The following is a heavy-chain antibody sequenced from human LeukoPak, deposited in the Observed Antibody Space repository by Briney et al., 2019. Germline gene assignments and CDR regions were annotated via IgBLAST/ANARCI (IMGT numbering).Heavy chain of an antibody. D-gene: IGHD6-19*01. Sequence: SETLSLTCSVSGASIRSSYWTWSRQPPGKGLEWIGNIHHSGDTNHNPSLKSRVTVSLDTSRSQFSLRLTSVTAADTAVYYCARGSGWLGSWGQGTLVTVSS. CDR2: IHHSGDT. CDR1: GASIRSSY. V-gene: IGHV4-59*08. CDR3: ARGSGWLGS. J-gene: IGHJ5*01.